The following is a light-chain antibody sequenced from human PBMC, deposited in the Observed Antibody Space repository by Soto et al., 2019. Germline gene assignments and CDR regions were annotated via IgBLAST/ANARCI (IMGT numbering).Light chain of an antibody. CDR3: QSYDSSLSGVV. Sequence: QSVLTQPPSVSGAPGQRVTISCTGSSSNIAAGYDVYWYQQLPGTAPKLLIYGNSNRPSGVPDRFSGSKSGTSASLAITGLQAEDEADYYCQSYDSSLSGVVFGGGTKVTAL. CDR2: GNS. J-gene: IGLJ2*01. CDR1: SSNIAAGYD. V-gene: IGLV1-40*01.